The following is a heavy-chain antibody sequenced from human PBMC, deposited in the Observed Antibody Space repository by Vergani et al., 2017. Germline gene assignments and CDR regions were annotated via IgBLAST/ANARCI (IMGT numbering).Heavy chain of an antibody. Sequence: QVQLVQSGAEVKKPGSSVKVSCKASGGTFSSYAISWVRQAPGQGLEWMGGIIPIFGTANYAQKFQGRVTITAEESTSTAYMELSSLRAEDTAVYYCAREMATYKCGGDCYTLNWFDPWGQGTLVTVSS. CDR3: AREMATYKCGGDCYTLNWFDP. D-gene: IGHD2-21*02. V-gene: IGHV1-69*01. J-gene: IGHJ5*02. CDR1: GGTFSSYA. CDR2: IIPIFGTA.